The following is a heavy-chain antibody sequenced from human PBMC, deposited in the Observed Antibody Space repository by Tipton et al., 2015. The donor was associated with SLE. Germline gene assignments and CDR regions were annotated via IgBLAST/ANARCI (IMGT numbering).Heavy chain of an antibody. D-gene: IGHD6-13*01. CDR1: GFTFSSYG. Sequence: LRLSCAASGFTFSSYGMHWVRQPPGKGLEWIGEINHSGSTNYNPSLKSRLTISVDTSKNQFSLKLSSVTAADTAVYYCARVQQRPSWGQGTLVTVSS. J-gene: IGHJ5*02. CDR3: ARVQQRPS. CDR2: INHSGST. V-gene: IGHV4-34*01.